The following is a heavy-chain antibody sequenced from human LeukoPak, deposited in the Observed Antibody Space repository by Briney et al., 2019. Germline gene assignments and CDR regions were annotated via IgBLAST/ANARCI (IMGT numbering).Heavy chain of an antibody. CDR1: GVSISSYH. CDR2: IYSSGST. V-gene: IGHV4-59*01. D-gene: IGHD3-22*01. CDR3: ARARNYYDSSGFYYEGDAFDI. J-gene: IGHJ3*02. Sequence: SETLSLTCTVSGVSISSYHWSWIRQPPGKGLECIGYIYSSGSTNYNPSPKSRVTISVDTSKNQFSLKLSSVTAADTAVYYCARARNYYDSSGFYYEGDAFDIWGQGTMVTVSS.